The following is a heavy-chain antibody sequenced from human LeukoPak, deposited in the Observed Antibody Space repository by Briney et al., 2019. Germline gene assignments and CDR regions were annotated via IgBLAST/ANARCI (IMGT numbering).Heavy chain of an antibody. CDR2: ISSSSSYI. D-gene: IGHD3-10*01. Sequence: GGSLRLSCAACGFTFSSYSMNWVRQAPGKGLEWVSSISSSSSYIYYADSVKGRFTISRDNAKNSLYLQMNSLRAEDTAVYYCARSYPIRYFDYWGQGTLVTVSS. J-gene: IGHJ4*02. CDR1: GFTFSSYS. V-gene: IGHV3-21*01. CDR3: ARSYPIRYFDY.